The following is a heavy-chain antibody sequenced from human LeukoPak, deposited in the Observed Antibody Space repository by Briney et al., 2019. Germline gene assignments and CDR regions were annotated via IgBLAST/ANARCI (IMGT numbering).Heavy chain of an antibody. CDR3: ARGQWLGFSYYYYMDV. CDR2: IYHSGST. V-gene: IGHV4-38-2*02. CDR1: GYSISSGYY. J-gene: IGHJ6*03. D-gene: IGHD5-12*01. Sequence: SETLSLTCTVSGYSISSGYYWGWIRQPPGKGLEWIGSIYHSGSTYYNPSLKSRVTISVDTSKNQFSLKLSSVTAADTAVYYCARGQWLGFSYYYYMDVWGKGTTVTVSS.